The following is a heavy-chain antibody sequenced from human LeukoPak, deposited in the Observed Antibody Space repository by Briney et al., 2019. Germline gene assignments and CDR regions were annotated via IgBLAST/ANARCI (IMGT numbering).Heavy chain of an antibody. CDR3: ARRPYYYDSLDY. J-gene: IGHJ4*02. D-gene: IGHD3-22*01. CDR1: GFTFSSYE. Sequence: GGSLRLSCAASGFTFSSYEMNWVRQAPGKGLEWVSYISSSGSTVYYADSVKGRFTISRDNAKNSLYLQMNSLRAEDTAVYYCARRPYYYDSLDYWGQGTLVTVSS. CDR2: ISSSGSTV. V-gene: IGHV3-48*03.